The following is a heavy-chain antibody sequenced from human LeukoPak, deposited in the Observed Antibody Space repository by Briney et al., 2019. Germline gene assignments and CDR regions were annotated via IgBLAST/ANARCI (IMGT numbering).Heavy chain of an antibody. CDR2: INPNSGGT. V-gene: IGHV1-2*02. D-gene: IGHD3-22*01. CDR1: GYTFTGYY. CDR3: ARDLTLTKPYYYDSSGYYRTYFDY. Sequence: ASVKVSCKASGYTFTGYYMHWVRQAPGQGLEWMGWINPNSGGTNYAQKFQGRVTMTRDTSISTAYMELSRLRSDDTAVYYCARDLTLTKPYYYDSSGYYRTYFDYWGQGTLVTVSS. J-gene: IGHJ4*02.